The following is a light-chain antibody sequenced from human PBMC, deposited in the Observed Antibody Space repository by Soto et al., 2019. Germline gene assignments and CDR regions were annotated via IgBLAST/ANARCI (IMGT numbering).Light chain of an antibody. J-gene: IGKJ4*01. V-gene: IGKV3D-15*01. CDR1: QSVSSY. Sequence: IGVSKPPAAVSLSPGERAILSCGASQSVSSYLAWYQQKPGQAPRLLIYDASNRATGIPARFSGSGSGTEFTLTISSLQSEDFAVYYCQQYNNWPLLPFGGVTKVAIK. CDR3: QQYNNWPLLP. CDR2: DAS.